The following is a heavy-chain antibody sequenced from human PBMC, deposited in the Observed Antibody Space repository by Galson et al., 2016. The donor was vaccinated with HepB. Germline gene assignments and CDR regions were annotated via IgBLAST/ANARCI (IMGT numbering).Heavy chain of an antibody. CDR1: GFTFSRYG. CDR2: ISYDGSNK. J-gene: IGHJ6*02. D-gene: IGHD3-9*01. CDR3: AKDSYYDILTGPTYYYYGMDV. Sequence: SLRLSCAASGFTFSRYGMHWVRQAPGKGLEWVAVISYDGSNKYYEDSVKGRFIISRDNSKNTLYLQMNSLRAEDTAVYYCAKDSYYDILTGPTYYYYGMDVWGQGTTVTVSS. V-gene: IGHV3-30*18.